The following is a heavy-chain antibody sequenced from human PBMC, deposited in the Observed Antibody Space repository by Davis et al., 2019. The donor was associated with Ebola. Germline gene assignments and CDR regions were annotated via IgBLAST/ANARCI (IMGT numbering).Heavy chain of an antibody. D-gene: IGHD2-15*01. CDR1: GYTFTSYA. V-gene: IGHV1-3*01. Sequence: AASVKVSCKASGYTFTSYAMHWVRQAPGQRLEWMGWINAGNGNTKYSQKFQGRVTITRDTSASTAYMELSSLRSEDTAVYYCARGYCSGGSCYRGAEYFQHWGQGTLVTVSS. CDR3: ARGYCSGGSCYRGAEYFQH. CDR2: INAGNGNT. J-gene: IGHJ1*01.